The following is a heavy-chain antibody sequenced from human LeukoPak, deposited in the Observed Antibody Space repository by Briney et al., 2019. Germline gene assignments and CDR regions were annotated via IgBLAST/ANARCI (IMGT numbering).Heavy chain of an antibody. CDR1: GYTFTSYY. CDR3: ARAGGRTDYYYYMDV. J-gene: IGHJ6*03. D-gene: IGHD3/OR15-3a*01. CDR2: INPSGGST. Sequence: ASVKVSCKASGYTFTSYYMHWVRQAPGQGLEWMGIINPSGGSTSYAQRFQGRVTMTRDVSTSTVYMELSSLRSEDTAVYYCARAGGRTDYYYYMDVWGKGTTVTVSS. V-gene: IGHV1-46*01.